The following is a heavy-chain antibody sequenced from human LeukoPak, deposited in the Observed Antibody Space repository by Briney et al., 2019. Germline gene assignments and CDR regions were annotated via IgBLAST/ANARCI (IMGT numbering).Heavy chain of an antibody. J-gene: IGHJ3*02. Sequence: SETLSLTCTVSGGSISSYYWSWIRQPPGKGLEWIGYIYYSGSTNYNPSLKSRVTISVDTSKNQFSLKLSSVTAADTAVYYCAREGAPGAFDIWGQGTMVTVSS. D-gene: IGHD1-26*01. CDR1: GGSISSYY. CDR3: AREGAPGAFDI. CDR2: IYYSGST. V-gene: IGHV4-59*01.